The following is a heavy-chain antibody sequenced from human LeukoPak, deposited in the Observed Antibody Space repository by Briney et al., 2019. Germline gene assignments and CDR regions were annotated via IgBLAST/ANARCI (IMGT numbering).Heavy chain of an antibody. J-gene: IGHJ3*02. V-gene: IGHV1-18*01. CDR2: ISAYNGDT. CDR1: GYTFTSYG. D-gene: IGHD3-10*01. Sequence: GASVKVSCKASGYTFTSYGFGWVRQAPGQGLEWMGWISAYNGDTKYAQRFQGRVTMTTDRSASIAYMELRSLRSDDTAVYYCARGLRAYDAFDIWGQGTMVTVSS. CDR3: ARGLRAYDAFDI.